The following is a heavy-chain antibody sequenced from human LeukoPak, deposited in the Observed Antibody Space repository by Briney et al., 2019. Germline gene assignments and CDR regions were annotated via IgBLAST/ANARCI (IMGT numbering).Heavy chain of an antibody. CDR1: GFTFSSYS. CDR2: ISSSSSTI. J-gene: IGHJ3*02. V-gene: IGHV3-48*04. CDR3: AREGVTMIVVADAFDI. Sequence: GGSLRLSCAASGFTFSSYSMNWVRQAPGKGLEWVSYISSSSSTIYYADSVKGRFTISRDNAKNSLYLQMNSLRVEDTAVYYCAREGVTMIVVADAFDIWGQGTMVTVSS. D-gene: IGHD3-22*01.